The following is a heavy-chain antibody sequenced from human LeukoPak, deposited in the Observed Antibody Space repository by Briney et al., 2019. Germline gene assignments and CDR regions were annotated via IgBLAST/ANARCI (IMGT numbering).Heavy chain of an antibody. CDR3: AKQLGYCSDGSCYFPY. CDR2: ISNNGGYT. Sequence: GGSLRLSCAASGFTFSSYGMHWVRQAPGKGLEWVSAISNNGGYTYYADSVQGRFTISRDNSKSTLCLQMNSLRAEDTAVYYCAKQLGYCSDGSCYFPYWGQGTLVTVSP. D-gene: IGHD2-15*01. V-gene: IGHV3-23*01. CDR1: GFTFSSYG. J-gene: IGHJ4*02.